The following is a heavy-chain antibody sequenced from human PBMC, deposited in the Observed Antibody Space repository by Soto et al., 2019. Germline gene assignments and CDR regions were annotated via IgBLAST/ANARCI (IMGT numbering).Heavy chain of an antibody. D-gene: IGHD5-12*01. CDR2: VRGNGDPP. J-gene: IGHJ4*02. CDR3: VKSRGGNNFDFFD. Sequence: LRLSCSASGFTFSSYAMHWVRQAPGKRLEYVSGVRGNGDPPFYADSVKGRFTISRDNSKNTLYLQMSSLSADDTAVYYCVKSRGGNNFDFFDWGQGALVTVSS. CDR1: GFTFSSYA. V-gene: IGHV3-64D*06.